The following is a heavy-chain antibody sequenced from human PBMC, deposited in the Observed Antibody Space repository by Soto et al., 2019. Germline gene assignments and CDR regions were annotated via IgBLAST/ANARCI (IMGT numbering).Heavy chain of an antibody. CDR3: ARWDYSSGWAGGFNP. Sequence: ASVKVSCKASGYTFMSYPLHWVRQAPGQRLEWMAWINVGDGYTRYSQNFQDRVTFTRDTSATTAYMEVTSLTSEDTAVYYCARWDYSSGWAGGFNPWGQGTLVTVSS. D-gene: IGHD6-19*01. CDR2: INVGDGYT. V-gene: IGHV1-3*01. CDR1: GYTFMSYP. J-gene: IGHJ5*02.